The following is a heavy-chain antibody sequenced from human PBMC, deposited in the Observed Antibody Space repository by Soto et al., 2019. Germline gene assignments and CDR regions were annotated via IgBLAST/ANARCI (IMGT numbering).Heavy chain of an antibody. CDR2: ISYDGSNK. CDR3: AKDHDSSGYSCPFDY. CDR1: GFTFSSYG. D-gene: IGHD3-22*01. Sequence: GGSLRLSCAASGFTFSSYGMHWVRQAPGKGLEWVAVISYDGSNKYYADSVKGRFTISRDNSKNTLYLQMNSLRAEDTAVYYCAKDHDSSGYSCPFDYWGHGTLVTVSS. J-gene: IGHJ4*01. V-gene: IGHV3-30*18.